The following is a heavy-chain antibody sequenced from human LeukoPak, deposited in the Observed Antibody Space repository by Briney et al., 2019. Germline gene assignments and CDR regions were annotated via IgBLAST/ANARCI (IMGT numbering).Heavy chain of an antibody. D-gene: IGHD6-19*01. J-gene: IGHJ1*01. CDR3: ARHASGWYTD. CDR2: IYYSGTT. Sequence: PSETLSLTCAVSGGSISSGDYYWAWIRQPPGKGQQWIGSIYYSGTTYYNPFLKRRLTISGDSSKNQFSLKLSSVTTADTAVYYCARHASGWYTDWGQGTLVTVSS. V-gene: IGHV4-39*01. CDR1: GGSISSGDYY.